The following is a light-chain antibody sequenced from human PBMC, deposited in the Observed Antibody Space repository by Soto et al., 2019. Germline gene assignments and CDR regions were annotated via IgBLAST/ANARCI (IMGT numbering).Light chain of an antibody. CDR2: GVS. V-gene: IGLV2-14*01. J-gene: IGLJ1*01. CDR1: RSDIGSYNY. CDR3: ISYTGSSTSYV. Sequence: QSFLTQPASVSGSPGQSITISCSGTRSDIGSYNYVAWYQQFPGKTPKILIYGVSNRPSGVSSRFSGSKSGNTASLTISGLQAEDEADYYCISYTGSSTSYVFGSGTKVTVL.